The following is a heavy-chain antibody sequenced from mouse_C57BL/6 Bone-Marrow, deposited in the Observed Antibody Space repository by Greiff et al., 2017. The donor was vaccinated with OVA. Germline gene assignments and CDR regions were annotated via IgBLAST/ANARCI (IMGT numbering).Heavy chain of an antibody. D-gene: IGHD2-3*01. V-gene: IGHV3-6*01. CDR1: GYSITSGYY. J-gene: IGHJ3*01. CDR3: ARERDGYPCFAY. CDR2: ISYDGSN. Sequence: VQLKESGPGLVKPSQSLSLTCSVTGYSITSGYYWTWIRQFPGNKLEWMGYISYDGSNNYNPSLNNRIPITSDPSKNEFFLKLNSVTAEDTATYYCARERDGYPCFAYWGQGTLVTVSA.